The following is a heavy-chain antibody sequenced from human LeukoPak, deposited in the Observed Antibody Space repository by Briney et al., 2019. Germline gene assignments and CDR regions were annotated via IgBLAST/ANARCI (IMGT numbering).Heavy chain of an antibody. J-gene: IGHJ6*03. D-gene: IGHD6-19*01. V-gene: IGHV3-11*04. Sequence: ISSSGSTIYYADSGKGRFTISRDNAKNSLYLQMNSLRAEDTAVYYCAREGDGSSGWFTLYYYYYYMDVWGKGTTVTVSS. CDR3: AREGDGSSGWFTLYYYYYYMDV. CDR2: ISSSGSTI.